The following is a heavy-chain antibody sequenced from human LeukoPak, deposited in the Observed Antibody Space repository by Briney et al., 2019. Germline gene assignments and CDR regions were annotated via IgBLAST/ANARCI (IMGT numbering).Heavy chain of an antibody. D-gene: IGHD2-21*01. CDR2: INPNSGGT. V-gene: IGHV1-2*06. J-gene: IGHJ4*02. CDR3: ARASVVVIAIPAY. CDR1: GYTFTGYY. Sequence: ASVKVSCKASGYTFTGYYMHWVRQAPGQGLEWMGRINPNSGGTNYAQKFQGRVTMTRDTSISTAYMELSRLRSDDTAVYYCARASVVVIAIPAYWGQGTLVTVSS.